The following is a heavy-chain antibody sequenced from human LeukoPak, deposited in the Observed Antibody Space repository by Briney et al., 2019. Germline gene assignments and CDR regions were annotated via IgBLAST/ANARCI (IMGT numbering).Heavy chain of an antibody. V-gene: IGHV4-34*01. D-gene: IGHD1-14*01. CDR3: ARGPRAVNHYYYYGMDV. CDR2: ISHSGST. J-gene: IGHJ6*02. CDR1: GGSFSGYY. Sequence: PSETLSLTCAVYGGSFSGYYWRWIRQPPGKGLEWIGEISHSGSTNYNPSLKSRVTISVDTSKNQFSLKLSSVTAADTAVYYCARGPRAVNHYYYYGMDVWGQGTTVTVSS.